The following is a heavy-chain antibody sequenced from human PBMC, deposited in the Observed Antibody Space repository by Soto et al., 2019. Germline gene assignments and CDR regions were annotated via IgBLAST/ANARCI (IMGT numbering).Heavy chain of an antibody. CDR3: AREAPGGDAFDI. CDR1: GYTFTGYY. D-gene: IGHD3-16*01. CDR2: VNPNSGGT. J-gene: IGHJ3*02. V-gene: IGHV1-2*02. Sequence: ASVKVSCKASGYTFTGYYMHWVRQAPGQGLEWMGWVNPNSGGTNYAQKFQGRVTMTRDTSISTAYMELSRLRSDDTAVYYCAREAPGGDAFDIWGQGTMVTVSS.